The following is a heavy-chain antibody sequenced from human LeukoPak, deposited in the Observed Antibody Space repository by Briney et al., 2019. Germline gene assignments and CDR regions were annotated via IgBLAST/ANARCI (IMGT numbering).Heavy chain of an antibody. J-gene: IGHJ5*02. D-gene: IGHD3-22*01. V-gene: IGHV3-23*01. CDR2: ISGSGGST. CDR3: AKADYYDSSGYFWFDP. CDR1: GFTFSSYA. Sequence: GGSLRFSCAASGFTFSSYAMSWVRRAPGKGLEWVSAISGSGGSTYYADSVKGRFTISRDNSKNTLYLQMNTLRAEDTAVYYCAKADYYDSSGYFWFDPWGQGTLVTVSS.